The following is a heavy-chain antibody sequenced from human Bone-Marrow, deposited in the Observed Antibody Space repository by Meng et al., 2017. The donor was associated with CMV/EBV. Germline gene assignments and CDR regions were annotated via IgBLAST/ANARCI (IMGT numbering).Heavy chain of an antibody. CDR2: INPKSGGT. CDR3: AKSLYTNYYSTYYGSDV. CDR1: GYTFIGYD. J-gene: IGHJ6*02. V-gene: IGHV1-2*02. Sequence: ASVKVSCKASGYTFIGYDLHWVRQAPGQGLEWMGWINPKSGGTNYAQRFQGRVTMTRDTSINTVYMELRRLRSDDTAVYFCAKSLYTNYYSTYYGSDVWGQGTTVTVSS. D-gene: IGHD3-22*01.